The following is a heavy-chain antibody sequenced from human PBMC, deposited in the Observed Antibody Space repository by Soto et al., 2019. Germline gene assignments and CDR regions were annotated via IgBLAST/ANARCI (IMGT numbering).Heavy chain of an antibody. V-gene: IGHV3-9*01. Sequence: EVQLVESGGGLVQPGRSLRLSCAASGFTFDDYAMHWVRQAPGKGLEWVSRISRNSGSIGYADSVKGRFTISRDNAKNSLYLQMNSLRAEDTALYYCAKAVWSYGNFDYWGQGTLVTVSS. J-gene: IGHJ4*02. CDR2: ISRNSGSI. CDR3: AKAVWSYGNFDY. D-gene: IGHD5-18*01. CDR1: GFTFDDYA.